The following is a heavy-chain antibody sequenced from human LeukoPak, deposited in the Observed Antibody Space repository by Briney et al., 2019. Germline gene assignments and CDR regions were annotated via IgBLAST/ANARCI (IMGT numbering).Heavy chain of an antibody. CDR2: ISNDGNNK. V-gene: IGHV3-30-3*01. D-gene: IGHD6-19*01. Sequence: QPGGPLRLSCAAPGFTFRNYAIHWVRQAPGKGLEWVAVISNDGNNKYYADSGKGRFTISRDNSKNTLYLQMNSLRAEDTAVYYCAIPSSGWDFSYYFDYWGQGTLVTVSS. CDR1: GFTFRNYA. J-gene: IGHJ4*02. CDR3: AIPSSGWDFSYYFDY.